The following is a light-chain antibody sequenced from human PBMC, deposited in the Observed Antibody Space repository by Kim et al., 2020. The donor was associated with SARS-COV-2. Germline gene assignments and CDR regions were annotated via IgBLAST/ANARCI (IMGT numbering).Light chain of an antibody. CDR1: QSISSW. Sequence: DIQMTQSPSTLSASVGDRVTITCRASQSISSWLAWYQQRPGKAPKVLFYKASTLESGVPSRFSGSGAGTEFTLTIISLQPEDFATYYCQQYRDYPYTFGQGTKLEI. CDR3: QQYRDYPYT. CDR2: KAS. V-gene: IGKV1-5*03. J-gene: IGKJ2*01.